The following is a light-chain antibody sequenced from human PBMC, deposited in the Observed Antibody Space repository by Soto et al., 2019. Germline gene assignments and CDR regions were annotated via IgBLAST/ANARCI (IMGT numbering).Light chain of an antibody. CDR1: QTISSY. CDR3: QQTFNSRA. J-gene: IGKJ1*01. Sequence: DIQMTQSPSSLSASVGDRVTITCRASQTISSYLNWYQQKPGKAPNLLIYNAYNLQSGVPSRFSGSGSGTDFTLTISSLQPEDFATYYCQQTFNSRAFGQGTKVDIK. V-gene: IGKV1-39*01. CDR2: NAY.